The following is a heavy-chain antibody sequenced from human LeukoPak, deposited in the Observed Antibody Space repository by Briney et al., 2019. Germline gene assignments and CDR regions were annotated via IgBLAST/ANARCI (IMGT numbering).Heavy chain of an antibody. J-gene: IGHJ3*02. CDR2: IYSDDST. CDR3: ARGFSDYAFDI. D-gene: IGHD6-25*01. Sequence: SGGSLRLSCAASGFSVSSNYMSWVRQAPGKGLQWVSIIYSDDSTYYADSVRGRFTISRDNSKNTLFLHMNSLRAEDTAVYYCARGFSDYAFDIWGQGTMVTVSS. CDR1: GFSVSSNY. V-gene: IGHV3-53*01.